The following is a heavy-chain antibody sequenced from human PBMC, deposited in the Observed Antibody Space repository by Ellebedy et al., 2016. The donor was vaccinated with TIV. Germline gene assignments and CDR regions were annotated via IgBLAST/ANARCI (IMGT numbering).Heavy chain of an antibody. J-gene: IGHJ4*02. Sequence: MPSETLSLTCAVYGGSFSGYYWSWIRQAPGRGLEWIGEINHSGSTSYNPSLKSRVTISVDTSKNQCSLKLSSVTAADTAVYYCARRSITMLLVVIMQDSYFDSWGQGSLVTVSS. CDR3: ARRSITMLLVVIMQDSYFDS. CDR1: GGSFSGYY. CDR2: INHSGST. V-gene: IGHV4-34*01. D-gene: IGHD3-22*01.